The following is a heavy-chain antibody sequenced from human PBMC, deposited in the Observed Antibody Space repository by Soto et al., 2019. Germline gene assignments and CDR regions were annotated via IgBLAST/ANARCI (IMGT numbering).Heavy chain of an antibody. D-gene: IGHD3-3*01. J-gene: IGHJ4*02. Sequence: QVQLVESGGGVVQPGRSLRLSCAASGFTFSSYAMHWVRQAPGKGLEWVALISYDGSNKYYADSVKGRFTISRDNSXXTXNLQMNSLRAEDTAVYYCARDKRDLRFLEWSYYFDYWGQGTLVTVSS. CDR3: ARDKRDLRFLEWSYYFDY. V-gene: IGHV3-30-3*01. CDR2: ISYDGSNK. CDR1: GFTFSSYA.